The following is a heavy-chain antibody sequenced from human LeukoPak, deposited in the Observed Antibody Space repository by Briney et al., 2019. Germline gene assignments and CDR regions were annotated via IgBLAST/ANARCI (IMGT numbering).Heavy chain of an antibody. V-gene: IGHV3-21*01. CDR3: ARSLKVSAALDVFDI. J-gene: IGHJ3*02. CDR1: EFTFSGHS. CDR2: ISRSGGSI. D-gene: IGHD2-2*01. Sequence: GGSLRLSCAASEFTFSGHSMDWVRQAPGKGLEWVSSISRSGGSIYYADSLKGRFTISRDNAKNSLYLQMNSLRAEDTAVYFCARSLKVSAALDVFDIWGQGTMVTVSS.